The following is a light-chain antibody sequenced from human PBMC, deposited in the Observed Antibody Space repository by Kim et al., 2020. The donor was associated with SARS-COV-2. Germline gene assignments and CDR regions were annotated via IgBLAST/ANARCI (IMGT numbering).Light chain of an antibody. Sequence: EIVLTQSPGTLSLSPRERATLSCRASQSVTSNYLAWYQQKPGQAPRLLIYGASSGATGIPDRFSGSGSGTDFTLTISRLEPEDFAVYYCQQYGSSPTFGQGTKVDIK. V-gene: IGKV3-20*01. CDR1: QSVTSNY. CDR3: QQYGSSPT. CDR2: GAS. J-gene: IGKJ1*01.